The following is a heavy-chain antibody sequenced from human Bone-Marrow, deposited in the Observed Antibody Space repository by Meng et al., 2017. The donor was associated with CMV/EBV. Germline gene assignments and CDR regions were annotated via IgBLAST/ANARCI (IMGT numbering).Heavy chain of an antibody. CDR2: IIPIFGTA. J-gene: IGHJ6*02. CDR3: AREWLQSLYYYGMDV. CDR1: GYTLTELS. Sequence: SVKVSCKVSGYTLTELSMHWVRQAPGKGLEWMGGIIPIFGTANYAQKFQGRVTITTDESTSTAYMELSSLRSEDTAVYYCAREWLQSLYYYGMDVWGQGTTVTVSS. V-gene: IGHV1-69*05. D-gene: IGHD5-24*01.